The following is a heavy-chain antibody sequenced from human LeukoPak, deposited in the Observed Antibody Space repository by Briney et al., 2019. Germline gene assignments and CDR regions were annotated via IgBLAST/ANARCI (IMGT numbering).Heavy chain of an antibody. D-gene: IGHD6-13*01. V-gene: IGHV3-30*04. J-gene: IGHJ4*02. Sequence: GGSLRLSCAASGFTFSSYAMHWVRQAPGKGLEGVAVISYDGSNKYYADSVKGRFTISRDNSKNTLYPQMSSLRAEDTAVYYCARGRTAAAGTAYYFDYWGQGTLVTVSS. CDR1: GFTFSSYA. CDR2: ISYDGSNK. CDR3: ARGRTAAAGTAYYFDY.